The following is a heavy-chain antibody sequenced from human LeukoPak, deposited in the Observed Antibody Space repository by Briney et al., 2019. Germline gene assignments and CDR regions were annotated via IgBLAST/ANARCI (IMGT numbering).Heavy chain of an antibody. V-gene: IGHV3-21*01. CDR1: GFTFSSYS. CDR3: AGGYSSGWSSFDY. D-gene: IGHD6-19*01. CDR2: ISSSSSYI. J-gene: IGHJ4*02. Sequence: GGSLRLSCAASGFTFSSYSMNWVRQAPGKGLEWVSSISSSSSYIYYADSVKGRFTISRDNAKNSLYLQMNSLRAEDTAVYYCAGGYSSGWSSFDYWGQGTLVTVSS.